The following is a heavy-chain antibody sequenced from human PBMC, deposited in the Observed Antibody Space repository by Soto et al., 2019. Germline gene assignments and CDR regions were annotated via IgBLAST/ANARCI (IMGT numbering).Heavy chain of an antibody. J-gene: IGHJ3*01. CDR3: ARDLPGG. V-gene: IGHV3-74*01. CDR2: INTVGSST. CDR1: GFSFSSIW. Sequence: EVQLVESGGGLVQPGGSLRLSCAASGFSFSSIWMHWVRQAPGKGLLWVSRINTVGSSTSYADSVKGRFTISRDNTKNTLYLQMNSLRAEDTAVYYCARDLPGGWGQGTMVTVSS.